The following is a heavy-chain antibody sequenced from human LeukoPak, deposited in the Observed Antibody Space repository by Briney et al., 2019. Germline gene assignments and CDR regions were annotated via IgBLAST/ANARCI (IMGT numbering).Heavy chain of an antibody. J-gene: IGHJ4*02. CDR3: ARHYDSSGYPFDY. CDR2: IYYSGST. CDR1: GGSISSGDYY. V-gene: IGHV4-30-4*01. D-gene: IGHD3-22*01. Sequence: PSETLSLTCTVSGGSISSGDYYWSWIRQPPGNGLEWIGYIYYSGSTYYNPSLKSRVTISVDTSKNQFSLKLSSVTAADTAVYYCARHYDSSGYPFDYWGQGTLVTVSS.